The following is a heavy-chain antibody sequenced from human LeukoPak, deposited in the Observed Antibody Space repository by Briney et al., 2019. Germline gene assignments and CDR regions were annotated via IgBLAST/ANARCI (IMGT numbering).Heavy chain of an antibody. CDR1: KFTFSTYT. CDR3: TTVDSTVDY. Sequence: GGSLRLSCAASKFTFSTYTMHWVRQAPGKGLKWVAVISHDGANKYHADSVKGRFTISRDNSKNTLYLQMNSLKTEDTAVYYCTTVDSTVDYWGQGTLVTVSS. CDR2: ISHDGANK. D-gene: IGHD4-11*01. J-gene: IGHJ4*02. V-gene: IGHV3-30*04.